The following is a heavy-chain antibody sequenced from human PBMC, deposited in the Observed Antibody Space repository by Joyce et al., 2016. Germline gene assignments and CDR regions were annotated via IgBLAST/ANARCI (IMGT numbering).Heavy chain of an antibody. Sequence: QVQLQESGPGLVKPSQTLSLTCTVSGGSISSDDYYWSWIRQPPGKGLEWIGYIFDSGSTYSNTSLKSRITMSVDTSKNQCSLKLSSVTAADTAVYYCAREDNTSHYAMDVWGQGTTVTVSS. CDR2: IFDSGST. D-gene: IGHD2-2*01. CDR1: GGSISSDDYY. J-gene: IGHJ6*02. CDR3: AREDNTSHYAMDV. V-gene: IGHV4-30-4*01.